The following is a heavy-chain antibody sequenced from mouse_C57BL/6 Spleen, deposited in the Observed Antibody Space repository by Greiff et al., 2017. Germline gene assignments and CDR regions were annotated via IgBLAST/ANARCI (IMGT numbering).Heavy chain of an antibody. CDR2: IHPNSGST. CDR3: ARSNWDYFDY. V-gene: IGHV1-64*01. CDR1: GYTFTSYW. Sequence: QVQLQQPGAELVKPGASVKLSCKASGYTFTSYWMHWVKQRPGQGLEWIGMIHPNSGSTNYNEKFKSKATLTVDKPSSTAYMQLSSLTSEDSAVYYCARSNWDYFDYWGQGTTLTVSS. D-gene: IGHD4-1*01. J-gene: IGHJ2*01.